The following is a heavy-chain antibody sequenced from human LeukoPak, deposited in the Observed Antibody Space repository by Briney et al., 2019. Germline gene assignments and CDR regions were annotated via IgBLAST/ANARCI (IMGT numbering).Heavy chain of an antibody. J-gene: IGHJ4*02. D-gene: IGHD1-26*01. CDR3: AGRAMWELPPSY. CDR1: GFTFSTYW. V-gene: IGHV3-74*01. Sequence: GGSLRLSCAASGFTFSTYWMHWARQVPGKGLVWVSRINSNGNTTPYADSVKGRFTISRDNAKNSAYLQMNSLRAEDTAVYYCAGRAMWELPPSYWGQGTLVTVSS. CDR2: INSNGNTT.